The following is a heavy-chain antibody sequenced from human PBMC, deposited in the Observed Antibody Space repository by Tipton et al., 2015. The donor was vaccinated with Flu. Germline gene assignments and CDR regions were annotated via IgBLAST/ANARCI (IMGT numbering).Heavy chain of an antibody. CDR3: VRAIAAAGSR. Sequence: SLRLSCAASDIINDYGIHWVRQAPGRGLEWVANIKQDGSERYYVDSVKGRFTISRDNAKNSLFLQMNSLRAEDTAVYYCVRAIAAAGSRWGQGTLVTVSS. D-gene: IGHD6-13*01. J-gene: IGHJ4*02. CDR2: IKQDGSER. V-gene: IGHV3-7*03. CDR1: DIINDYG.